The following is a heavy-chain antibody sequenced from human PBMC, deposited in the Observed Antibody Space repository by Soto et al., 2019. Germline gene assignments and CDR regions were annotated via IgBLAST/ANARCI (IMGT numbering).Heavy chain of an antibody. J-gene: IGHJ4*02. V-gene: IGHV6-1*01. Sequence: QVQLQQSGPGLVKPSQTLSLTCGISGDSVSSNSAAWNWIRQSPSRGLEWLGKTYYRSKWYSDYAESVKSRISINADTSKNQFSLQLNSVTPEDTAVYYCARATNWNYAYWGQGTLVTVSS. CDR3: ARATNWNYAY. CDR2: TYYRSKWYS. D-gene: IGHD1-7*01. CDR1: GDSVSSNSAA.